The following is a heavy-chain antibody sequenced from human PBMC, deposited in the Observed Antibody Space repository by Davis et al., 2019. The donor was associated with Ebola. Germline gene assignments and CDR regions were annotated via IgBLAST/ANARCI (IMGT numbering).Heavy chain of an antibody. CDR3: GGIVVVPAAMFLHDY. CDR1: GGSVSSGSYY. Sequence: SETLSLTCTVSGGSVSSGSYYWSWIRQPPGKGLEWIGYIYYSGSTNYNPSLKSRVTISVDTSKNQFSLKLSSVTAADTAVYYCGGIVVVPAAMFLHDYWGQGTLVTVSS. V-gene: IGHV4-61*01. CDR2: IYYSGST. D-gene: IGHD2-2*01. J-gene: IGHJ4*02.